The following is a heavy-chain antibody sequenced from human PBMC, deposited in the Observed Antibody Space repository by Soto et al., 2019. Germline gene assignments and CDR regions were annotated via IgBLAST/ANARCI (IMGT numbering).Heavy chain of an antibody. Sequence: QVQLQESGPGLVKPSETLALTCNVSGASISSHYWSWLRQAPGKGPEWIGYVAHTGITQYSPPLKSRVTMSADTSKNQVSLTLSSVTAADTAVYYCARDGGDLGCSWDAKCFDPWGQGTLVTVSS. J-gene: IGHJ5*02. CDR3: ARDGGDLGCSWDAKCFDP. CDR1: GASISSHY. D-gene: IGHD3-16*01. CDR2: VAHTGIT. V-gene: IGHV4-59*11.